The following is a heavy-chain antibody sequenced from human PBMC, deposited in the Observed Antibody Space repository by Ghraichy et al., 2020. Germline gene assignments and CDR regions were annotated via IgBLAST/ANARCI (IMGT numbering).Heavy chain of an antibody. D-gene: IGHD3-10*01. V-gene: IGHV3-30-3*01. J-gene: IGHJ5*02. Sequence: GGSLRLSCAASRFTFSNYAMHWVRQAPGKGLEWVAVISYDGSNKYYADSVKGRFTISRANSKNTLYLQMNSLRAEDTAVYYCARDRGRGLIIGGWFDPWGQGTLVTVSS. CDR3: ARDRGRGLIIGGWFDP. CDR1: RFTFSNYA. CDR2: ISYDGSNK.